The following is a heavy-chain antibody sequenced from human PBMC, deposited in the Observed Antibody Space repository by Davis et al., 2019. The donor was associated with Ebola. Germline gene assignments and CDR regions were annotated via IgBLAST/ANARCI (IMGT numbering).Heavy chain of an antibody. CDR2: VNPNTGST. D-gene: IGHD1-26*01. CDR1: GYTFTSFY. J-gene: IGHJ4*02. Sequence: ASVKVSCKASGYTFTSFYMHWVRQAPGQGLEWMGIVNPNTGSTFYTQKFQDRVTITTDTSTSAVYMELRSLRSEDTAVYYCARDYIVGALDYWGQGTLVTVSS. V-gene: IGHV1-46*01. CDR3: ARDYIVGALDY.